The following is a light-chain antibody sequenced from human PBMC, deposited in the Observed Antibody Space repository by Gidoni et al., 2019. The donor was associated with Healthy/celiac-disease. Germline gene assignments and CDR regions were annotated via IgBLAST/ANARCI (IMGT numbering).Light chain of an antibody. CDR3: QQYYSTLWT. V-gene: IGKV4-1*01. Sequence: DIVMTQSPDSLAVSLGERPTINCKSSQSALYSSNNKNYLAWYQQKPGQPPKLLIYWASTRESGVPDRFSGSGSGTDFTLTIRSLQAEDVAVYYCQQYYSTLWTFGQGTKVEIK. CDR1: QSALYSSNNKNY. CDR2: WAS. J-gene: IGKJ1*01.